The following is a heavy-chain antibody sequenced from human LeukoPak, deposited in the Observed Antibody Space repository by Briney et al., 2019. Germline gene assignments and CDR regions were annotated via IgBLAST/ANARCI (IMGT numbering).Heavy chain of an antibody. CDR1: GGSISSGGYY. CDR2: IYYSGST. V-gene: IGHV4-39*01. J-gene: IGHJ5*02. Sequence: SETLSLTCTVPGGSISSGGYYWGWIRQPPGKGLEWIASIYYSGSTYYNPSLKSRVTISVDTSRNQFSLKLTSVTAADAAVYYCARQYSSGWPWFDPWGQGTLVTVSS. D-gene: IGHD6-19*01. CDR3: ARQYSSGWPWFDP.